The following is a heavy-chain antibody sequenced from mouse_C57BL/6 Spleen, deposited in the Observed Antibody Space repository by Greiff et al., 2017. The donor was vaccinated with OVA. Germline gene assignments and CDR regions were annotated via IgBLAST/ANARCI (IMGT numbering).Heavy chain of an antibody. CDR2: IYPGSGNT. J-gene: IGHJ2*01. V-gene: IGHV1-76*01. CDR3: ARSELLRYYFDY. CDR1: GYTFPDYY. Sequence: QVQLQQSGAELVRPGASVKLSCKASGYTFPDYYINWVKQRPGQGLEWIARIYPGSGNTYYNEKFKGKATLTAEKSSSTAYMQLSSLTSEDSAVYFCARSELLRYYFDYWGQGTTLTVSS. D-gene: IGHD1-1*01.